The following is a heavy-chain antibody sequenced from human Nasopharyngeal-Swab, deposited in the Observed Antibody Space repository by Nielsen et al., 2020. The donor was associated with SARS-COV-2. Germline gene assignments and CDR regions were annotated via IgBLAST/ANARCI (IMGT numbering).Heavy chain of an antibody. Sequence: GESLKISCAGSGYIFGSFWMNWVRQTPGKGLEWVANINEDGSEKYYVDSVKGRFTVSRDNAKNSLFLQMDSLRVEDTAVYYCASTYNYYGDYYYGMDVWGQGTTVTVSS. CDR2: INEDGSEK. V-gene: IGHV3-7*01. D-gene: IGHD1-20*01. CDR1: GYIFGSFW. J-gene: IGHJ6*02. CDR3: ASTYNYYGDYYYGMDV.